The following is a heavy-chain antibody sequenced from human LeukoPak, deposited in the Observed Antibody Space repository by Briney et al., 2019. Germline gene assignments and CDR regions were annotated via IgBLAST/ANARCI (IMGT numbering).Heavy chain of an antibody. J-gene: IGHJ4*02. Sequence: GGSLRLSCAASGFSFNNYVMTWVRQAPGKGLEWVSVISGGGSTYYAASVKGRFTISRDNSKNTLYLQMNSLRAEDTAVYYCAIIKDIVINWGQGTLVTVST. CDR3: AIIKDIVIN. V-gene: IGHV3-23*01. CDR2: ISGGGST. D-gene: IGHD2-15*01. CDR1: GFSFNNYV.